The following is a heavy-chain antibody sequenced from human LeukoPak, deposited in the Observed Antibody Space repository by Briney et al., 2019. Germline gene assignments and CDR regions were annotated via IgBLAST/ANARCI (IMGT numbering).Heavy chain of an antibody. CDR3: ARDQRAVAGSWFDP. Sequence: TGGSLRLSCAASGFTFSSYSMNWVRQAPGKGLEWVSYISSSSSTIYYADSVKGRFTISRDNAKNSLYLQMNSLRDEDTAVYYCARDQRAVAGSWFDPWGQGTPVTVSS. D-gene: IGHD6-19*01. CDR1: GFTFSSYS. J-gene: IGHJ5*02. V-gene: IGHV3-48*02. CDR2: ISSSSSTI.